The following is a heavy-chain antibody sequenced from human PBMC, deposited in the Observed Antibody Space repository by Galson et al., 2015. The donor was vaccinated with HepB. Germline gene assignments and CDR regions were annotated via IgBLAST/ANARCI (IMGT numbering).Heavy chain of an antibody. CDR1: GFSFSIYS. CDR3: AREAGSDGPVY. D-gene: IGHD2-8*01. Sequence: SLRLSCAASGFSFSIYSMNWVRQAPGKWLEWVSSISSSSTYTYYTESVKGRFTISRDNAKNSLYLQMSGLRAEDTAVYYCAREAGSDGPVYWGQGTLVTVSS. V-gene: IGHV3-21*01. J-gene: IGHJ4*02. CDR2: ISSSSTYT.